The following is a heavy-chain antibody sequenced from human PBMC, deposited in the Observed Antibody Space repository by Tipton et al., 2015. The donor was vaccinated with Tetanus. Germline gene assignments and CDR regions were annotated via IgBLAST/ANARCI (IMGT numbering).Heavy chain of an antibody. J-gene: IGHJ4*02. CDR2: INHSGST. Sequence: TLSLTCAVYGGSFSGYYWSWIRQPPGKGLEWIGEINHSGSTNYNPSPKSRVTISVDTSKNQFSLKLSSVTAADTAVYYCARARPGPTLAAAVNFDYWGQGTLVTVSS. V-gene: IGHV4-34*01. CDR3: ARARPGPTLAAAVNFDY. D-gene: IGHD6-13*01. CDR1: GGSFSGYY.